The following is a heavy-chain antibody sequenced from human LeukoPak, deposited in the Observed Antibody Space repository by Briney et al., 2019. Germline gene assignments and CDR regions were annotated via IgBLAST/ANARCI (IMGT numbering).Heavy chain of an antibody. D-gene: IGHD6-19*01. CDR1: GYSISSGYY. CDR3: ARSGASSSGWPFDY. Sequence: SETLSLTCTVSGYSISSGYYWGWIRQPPGKGLEWIGNIYHDGSTYYNPTLKSRVTISVDTSKNQFSLKLTSVTAADTAVYYCARSGASSSGWPFDYWGQGTLVTVSS. CDR2: IYHDGST. V-gene: IGHV4-38-2*02. J-gene: IGHJ4*02.